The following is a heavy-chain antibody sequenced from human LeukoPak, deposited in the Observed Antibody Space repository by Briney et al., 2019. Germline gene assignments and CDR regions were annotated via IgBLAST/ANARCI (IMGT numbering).Heavy chain of an antibody. J-gene: IGHJ4*02. CDR1: GGSISSQY. CDR2: IYYSGST. D-gene: IGHD5-24*01. V-gene: IGHV4-59*11. CDR3: ARWRWLQLGGPYYFDY. Sequence: SETLSLTCTVSGGSISSQYWSWIRQPPGKGLEWIGYIYYSGSTSYNPSLKSRVTISVDTSKNQFSLKLSSVTAADTAVYYCARWRWLQLGGPYYFDYWGQGTLVTVSS.